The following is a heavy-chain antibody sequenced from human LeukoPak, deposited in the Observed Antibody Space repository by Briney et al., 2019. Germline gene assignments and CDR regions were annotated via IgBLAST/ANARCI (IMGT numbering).Heavy chain of an antibody. J-gene: IGHJ4*02. CDR1: GGSFSSYY. V-gene: IGHV4-34*01. CDR3: ARGLHRLGLTDY. D-gene: IGHD7-27*01. Sequence: PSETLSLTCAVYGGSFSSYYWSWIRQPPGKGLEWIGEINHSGSTNYNPSHKSRVTISVDTSKNQFSLKLSSVTAADTAVYYCARGLHRLGLTDYWGQGTLVTVSS. CDR2: INHSGST.